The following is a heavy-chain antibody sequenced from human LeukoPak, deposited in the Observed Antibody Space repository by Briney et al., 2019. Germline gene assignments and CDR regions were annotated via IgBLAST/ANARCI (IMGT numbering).Heavy chain of an antibody. CDR3: ARSSGTGTFSY. V-gene: IGHV4-39*02. CDR2: VYYGRSP. Sequence: SETLSLTCTASGDSISRSTYYWAWIRQPPGKGLEWIGSVYYGRSPYFNPSLESRATISVDTSKNHFSLKMSSVTAADTAVYYCARSSGTGTFSYWGQGTLVTVSS. D-gene: IGHD6-25*01. J-gene: IGHJ4*02. CDR1: GDSISRSTYY.